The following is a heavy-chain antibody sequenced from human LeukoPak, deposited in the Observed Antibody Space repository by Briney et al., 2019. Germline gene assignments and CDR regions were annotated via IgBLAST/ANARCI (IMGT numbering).Heavy chain of an antibody. D-gene: IGHD3-22*01. CDR2: ISYDGSNK. J-gene: IGHJ4*02. Sequence: GGSLRLSCAASGFTFSSYGMHWVRQAPGKGLEWVAVISYDGSNKYYADSVKGRFTISRDNSKNTLYLQMNSLRAEDTAVYYCAKSQDYYDSSGYNSWGQGTLVTVSS. CDR1: GFTFSSYG. V-gene: IGHV3-30*18. CDR3: AKSQDYYDSSGYNS.